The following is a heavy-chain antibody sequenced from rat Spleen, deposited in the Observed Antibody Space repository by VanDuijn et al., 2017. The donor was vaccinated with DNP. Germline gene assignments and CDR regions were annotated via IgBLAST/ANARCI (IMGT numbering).Heavy chain of an antibody. D-gene: IGHD1-9*01. CDR1: GFTFSHYD. Sequence: EVQLVESGGGLVQPGRSMKLSCAASGFTFSHYDMAWVRQAPTKGLEWVASISPGGGRTYYRDSVKGRFTISRDNAKNTLYLQMNSLRSEDTATYYCASHTYYGYDYFVYWGQGVMVTVSS. CDR3: ASHTYYGYDYFVY. CDR2: ISPGGGRT. V-gene: IGHV5-25*01. J-gene: IGHJ2*01.